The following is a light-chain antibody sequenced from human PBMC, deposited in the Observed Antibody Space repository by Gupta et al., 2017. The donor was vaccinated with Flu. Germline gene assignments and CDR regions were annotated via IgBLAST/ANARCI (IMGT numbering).Light chain of an antibody. CDR2: DDT. CDR1: NSNIGDNY. J-gene: IGLJ3*02. CDR3: GTWDDSLSAWV. V-gene: IGLV1-51*01. Sequence: QSVLTQPPSMSAAPGQKVTISFSGGNSNIGDNYVSWYQQLPGATPTLLMYDDTKRPSGIPDRFSGSKSGTSATLDIAGLRTGDEADYYCGTWDDSLSAWVFGGGTTLTVL.